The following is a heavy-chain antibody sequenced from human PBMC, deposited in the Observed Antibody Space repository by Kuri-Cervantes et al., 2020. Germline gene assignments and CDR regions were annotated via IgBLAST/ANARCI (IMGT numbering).Heavy chain of an antibody. V-gene: IGHV4-39*01. D-gene: IGHD1-26*01. CDR2: IYYSGST. J-gene: IGHJ6*02. Sequence: GSLRLSCTVSGGSISSSSYYWGWIRQPPGKGLEWIGSIYYSGSTYYNPSLKSRVTISVDTSKNQFSLKLSSVTAADTAVYYCARRGRGRIYYYYGMDVWGQGTMVTVSS. CDR3: ARRGRGRIYYYYGMDV. CDR1: GGSISSSSYY.